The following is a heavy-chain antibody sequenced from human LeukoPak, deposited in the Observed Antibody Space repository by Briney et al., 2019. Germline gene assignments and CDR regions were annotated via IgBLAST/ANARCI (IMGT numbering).Heavy chain of an antibody. V-gene: IGHV3-30-3*01. J-gene: IGHJ4*02. CDR2: ISYDGSNK. CDR3: ASLYYDSSVDY. CDR1: GFTFSSYA. D-gene: IGHD3-22*01. Sequence: GGSLRLSCAASGFTFSSYAMHWVRQAPGKGLEWVAVISYDGSNKYYADSVKGRFTISRDNSKNTLYLQMNSLRAEDTAVYYCASLYYDSSVDYWGQGTLVTVSS.